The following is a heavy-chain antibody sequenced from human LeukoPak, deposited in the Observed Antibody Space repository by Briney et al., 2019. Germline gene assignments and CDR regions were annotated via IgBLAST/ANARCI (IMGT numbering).Heavy chain of an antibody. J-gene: IGHJ4*02. CDR2: IIPIFGTA. CDR3: ARGARQTGTRFDY. Sequence: SSVKVSCKASGGTFGSYAISWVRQAPGQGLEWMGGIIPIFGTANYAQKFPGRVTITTDESTSTAYMELSSLRSEDTAVYYCARGARQTGTRFDYWGQGTLLTVSS. D-gene: IGHD1-1*01. CDR1: GGTFGSYA. V-gene: IGHV1-69*05.